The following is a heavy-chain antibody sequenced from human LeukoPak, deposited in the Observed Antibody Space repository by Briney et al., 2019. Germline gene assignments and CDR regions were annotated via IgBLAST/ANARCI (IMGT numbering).Heavy chain of an antibody. CDR1: GGSFSGYY. CDR3: ARTTPDAFDI. V-gene: IGHV4-34*01. CDR2: INHSGST. J-gene: IGHJ3*02. Sequence: KTSETLSLTCAVYGGSFSGYYWSWIRQPPGKGLEWIGEINHSGSTNYNPSLKSRVTISVDTSKNQFSLKLSSVTAADTAVYYCARTTPDAFDIWGQGTMVTVSS. D-gene: IGHD4-11*01.